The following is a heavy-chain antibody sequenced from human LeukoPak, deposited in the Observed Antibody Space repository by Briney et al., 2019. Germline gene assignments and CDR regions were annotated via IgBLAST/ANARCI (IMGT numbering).Heavy chain of an antibody. D-gene: IGHD4-17*01. Sequence: SVKVSCKASRFTFTRSAMQWVRQARGQRLEWIGWIVVGSGNTNYAQKFQERVTITRDMSTSTAYMELSSLRSEDTAVYYCAADRYGDYGDAFDIWGQGTMVTVSS. CDR2: IVVGSGNT. J-gene: IGHJ3*02. CDR1: RFTFTRSA. CDR3: AADRYGDYGDAFDI. V-gene: IGHV1-58*02.